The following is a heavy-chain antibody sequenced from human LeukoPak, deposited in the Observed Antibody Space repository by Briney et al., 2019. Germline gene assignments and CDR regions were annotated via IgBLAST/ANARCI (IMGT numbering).Heavy chain of an antibody. D-gene: IGHD4-17*01. CDR1: GFSFSDYG. J-gene: IGHJ4*02. CDR2: INSNGAVI. Sequence: PGGSLRLSCAASGFSFSDYGMNWVRRAPGKGLEWLSHINSNGAVISYADSVKGRFTISRDTAKSSLYLQMNSLQIEDTAIYFCARDPDGDYDFDYRGQGTLATVSS. V-gene: IGHV3-48*01. CDR3: ARDPDGDYDFDY.